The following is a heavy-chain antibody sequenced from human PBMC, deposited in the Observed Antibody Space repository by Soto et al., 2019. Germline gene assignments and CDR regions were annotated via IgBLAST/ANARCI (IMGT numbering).Heavy chain of an antibody. J-gene: IGHJ6*02. Sequence: PGESLKISCKGSGYSFTSYWISWVRQMPGKGLEWMGRIDPSDSYTNYSPSFQGHVTIPADKSISTAYLQWSSLKASDTAMYYCARREVATGDYYYYGMDVWGQGTTVTVSS. D-gene: IGHD5-12*01. CDR2: IDPSDSYT. V-gene: IGHV5-10-1*01. CDR1: GYSFTSYW. CDR3: ARREVATGDYYYYGMDV.